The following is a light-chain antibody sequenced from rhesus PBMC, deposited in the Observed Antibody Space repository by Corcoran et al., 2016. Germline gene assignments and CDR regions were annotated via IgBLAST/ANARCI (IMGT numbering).Light chain of an antibody. V-gene: IGLV2S7*01. J-gene: IGLJ6*01. CDR3: CSYTTSSTFDV. CDR1: SSDVGGYNY. CDR2: EVS. Sequence: QAALTQPPSVSGSPGQSVTISCTGTSSDVGGYNYVSWYQQHPDKAPKLMIYEVSKRPSGVSDRFSGSKSGNTASLTISGLQAEDEADYYWCSYTTSSTFDVFGSGTKLTVL.